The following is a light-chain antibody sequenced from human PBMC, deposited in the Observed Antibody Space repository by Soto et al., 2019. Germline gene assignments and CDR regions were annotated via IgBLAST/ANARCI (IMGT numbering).Light chain of an antibody. CDR1: QSVSSSY. CDR3: QQYGNSPPWT. V-gene: IGKV3-20*01. Sequence: ELVLTQYPGTLCLSPGERASLSCRASQSVSSSYLAWYQQKPGQAPRLLIYGASSRATGIPDRFRGSGSGTDFTLTINGLEPEDFAVYYCQQYGNSPPWTFGQRTKVDI. CDR2: GAS. J-gene: IGKJ1*01.